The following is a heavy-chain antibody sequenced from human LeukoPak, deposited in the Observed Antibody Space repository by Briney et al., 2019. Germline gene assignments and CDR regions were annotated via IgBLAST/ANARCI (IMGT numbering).Heavy chain of an antibody. V-gene: IGHV3-64*01. CDR2: ISSNGGST. Sequence: PGGSLRLSCAASGFTFSSYAMHWVRQAPGKGLEYVSAISSNGGSTYYANSVKGRFTISRDNSKNTLYLQMGSLRAEDMAVYYCARAAGDGYNYVEAFDSWGQGTMVTVSS. J-gene: IGHJ3*02. CDR3: ARAAGDGYNYVEAFDS. CDR1: GFTFSSYA. D-gene: IGHD5-24*01.